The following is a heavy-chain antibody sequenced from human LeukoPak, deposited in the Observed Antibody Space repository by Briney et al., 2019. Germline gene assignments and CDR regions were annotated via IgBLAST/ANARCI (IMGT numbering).Heavy chain of an antibody. J-gene: IGHJ4*02. CDR3: AKAEYGAYSYGQID. Sequence: SVKVSCKASGGTFSSYAINWVRQAPGQGLEWMGGIIPIFGTANYAQKFQGRVTITADESTSTAYMELSSLRSEDTAVYYCAKAEYGAYSYGQIDWGQGTLVTVSS. D-gene: IGHD5-18*01. CDR2: IIPIFGTA. CDR1: GGTFSSYA. V-gene: IGHV1-69*13.